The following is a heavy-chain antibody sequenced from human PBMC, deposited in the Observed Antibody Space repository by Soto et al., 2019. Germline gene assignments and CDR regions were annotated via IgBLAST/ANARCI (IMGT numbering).Heavy chain of an antibody. CDR1: GFTFSAYG. J-gene: IGHJ4*02. Sequence: QVQLVESGGAVGQPGRSLRLSCTASGFTFSAYGLHWVRQAPGKGLEWVATISYDGSHEYYADTVKGRFTVSRDDSKKTAYLLMNSLRIDDTGVYFCAKEMFPQAVLVSSSPGGDYWGPGTLVTVFS. CDR2: ISYDGSHE. CDR3: AKEMFPQAVLVSSSPGGDY. V-gene: IGHV3-30*18. D-gene: IGHD6-6*01.